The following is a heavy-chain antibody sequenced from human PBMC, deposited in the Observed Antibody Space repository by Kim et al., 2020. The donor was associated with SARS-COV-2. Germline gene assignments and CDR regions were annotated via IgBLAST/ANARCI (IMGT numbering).Heavy chain of an antibody. Sequence: SETLSLTCTVSGGSISSRDYYCAWVRQPPGKGLEWIGSINYSGSTYFNPSLKSRLTISVDTSKNQFSLRLTSVNAADTAVYYCARQTYDFWTGYGDSWGQGTLVTVSS. CDR2: INYSGST. D-gene: IGHD3-3*01. CDR3: ARQTYDFWTGYGDS. CDR1: GGSISSRDYY. J-gene: IGHJ4*02. V-gene: IGHV4-39*01.